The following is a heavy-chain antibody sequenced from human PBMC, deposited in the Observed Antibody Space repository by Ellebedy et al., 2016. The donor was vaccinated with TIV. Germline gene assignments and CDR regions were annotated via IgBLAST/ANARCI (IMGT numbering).Heavy chain of an antibody. CDR2: IHYSGST. CDR1: GGSLSNYY. Sequence: MPSETLSLTCTVSGGSLSNYYWSWIRQPPGKGLEWIGDIHYSGSTKYNPSLKSRATISVDTSKNQSSLNLNSVTAADTAVYYCARDLMASGWFDPWGQGTLVTVSS. D-gene: IGHD5-24*01. CDR3: ARDLMASGWFDP. J-gene: IGHJ5*02. V-gene: IGHV4-59*01.